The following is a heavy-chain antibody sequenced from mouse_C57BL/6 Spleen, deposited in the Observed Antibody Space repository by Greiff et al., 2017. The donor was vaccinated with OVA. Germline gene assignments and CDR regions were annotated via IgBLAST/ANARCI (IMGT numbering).Heavy chain of an antibody. J-gene: IGHJ2*01. D-gene: IGHD2-5*01. CDR1: GYSITSGYY. CDR3: AGAYYSNYEDY. V-gene: IGHV3-6*01. Sequence: DVQLQESGPGLVKPSQSLSLTCSVTGYSITSGYYWNWIRQFPGNKLEWMGYISYDGSNNYNPSLKNRISITRDTSKNQFFLKLNSVTTEDTATYYCAGAYYSNYEDYWGQGTTLTVSS. CDR2: ISYDGSN.